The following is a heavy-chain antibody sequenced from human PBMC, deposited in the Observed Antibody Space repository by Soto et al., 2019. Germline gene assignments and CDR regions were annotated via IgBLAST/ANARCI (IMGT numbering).Heavy chain of an antibody. Sequence: PSQTLSLTCTVSGGSISSYYWSWIRQPPGKGLEWIGYIYYSGSTNYNPSLKSRVTISVDTSKNQFSLNLSSVTAADTAVYYCARQQLRHNYYYYGMDVWGQGTTVTVSS. CDR3: ARQQLRHNYYYYGMDV. V-gene: IGHV4-59*08. J-gene: IGHJ6*02. CDR1: GGSISSYY. CDR2: IYYSGST. D-gene: IGHD5-18*01.